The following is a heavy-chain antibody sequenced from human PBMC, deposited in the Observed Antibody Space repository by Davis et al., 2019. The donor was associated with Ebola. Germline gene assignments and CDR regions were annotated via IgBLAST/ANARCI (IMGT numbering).Heavy chain of an antibody. CDR3: ARDLGGIVVVPAAPQFDP. CDR2: IIPIFGTA. Sequence: SVKVSCKASGYTFTSYGISWVRQAPGQGLEWMGGIIPIFGTANYAQKFQGRVTITADKSTSTAYMALSSLRSEDTAVYYCARDLGGIVVVPAAPQFDPWGQGTLVTVSS. D-gene: IGHD2-2*01. V-gene: IGHV1-69*06. J-gene: IGHJ5*02. CDR1: GYTFTSYG.